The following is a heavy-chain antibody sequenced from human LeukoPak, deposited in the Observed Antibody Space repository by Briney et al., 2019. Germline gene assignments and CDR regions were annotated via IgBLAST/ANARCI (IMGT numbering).Heavy chain of an antibody. CDR1: GFSFNSHG. D-gene: IGHD3-10*01. Sequence: GGSLRLSCAASGFSFNSHGMHWVRQAPGQGLEGVAVMWPGTTSKYYADSVKGRFAISSDTSKRTVYLQMNDLRVEDSAVYYCVKEGDYHGSGSTPRWFDYWGQGTLVTVSS. CDR2: MWPGTTSK. CDR3: VKEGDYHGSGSTPRWFDY. V-gene: IGHV3-30*02. J-gene: IGHJ4*02.